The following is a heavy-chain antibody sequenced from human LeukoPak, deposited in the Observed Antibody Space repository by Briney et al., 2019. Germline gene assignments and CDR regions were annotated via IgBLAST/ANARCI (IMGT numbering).Heavy chain of an antibody. CDR1: GFTFSSSA. J-gene: IGHJ4*02. Sequence: GGSLRLSCSASGFTFSSSAMHWIRQAPGKGLEYVSAIVSNGGSTYYADSVKGRFTISRDNSENTLYLQMSSLGAEDTAVYYCVKPSGYSGYGYFFDYWGQGTLVTVSS. D-gene: IGHD5-12*01. CDR2: IVSNGGST. CDR3: VKPSGYSGYGYFFDY. V-gene: IGHV3-64D*06.